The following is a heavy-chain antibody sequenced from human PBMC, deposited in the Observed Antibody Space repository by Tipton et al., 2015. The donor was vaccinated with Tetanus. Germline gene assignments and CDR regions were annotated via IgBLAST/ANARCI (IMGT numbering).Heavy chain of an antibody. V-gene: IGHV5-51*01. CDR1: GYSFTSHW. J-gene: IGHJ4*02. D-gene: IGHD2-8*01. CDR3: ARAHCTDGVCNFDF. CDR2: IFPDDSDT. Sequence: VQLVQSGADVKKPGESLKISCKASGYSFTSHWIGWVRQMPGKGLEWMGMIFPDDSDTRYSPSFQGQVTISVDKSINTAYLQWSSLKASDTSMFYCARAHCTDGVCNFDFWGQGALVTVAS.